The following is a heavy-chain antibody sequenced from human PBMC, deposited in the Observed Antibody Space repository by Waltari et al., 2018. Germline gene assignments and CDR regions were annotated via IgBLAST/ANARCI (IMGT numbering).Heavy chain of an antibody. CDR3: TRVFEWELLGFDY. J-gene: IGHJ4*02. Sequence: EVQLVESGGGLVQPGRSLRLSCTASGFTFGDYAMSWFRQAPGKGLEWVGFIRSKAYGGTTEYAASVKGRFTISRDDSKSIAYLQMNSLKTEDTAVYYCTRVFEWELLGFDYWGQGTLVTVSS. CDR2: IRSKAYGGTT. CDR1: GFTFGDYA. D-gene: IGHD1-26*01. V-gene: IGHV3-49*03.